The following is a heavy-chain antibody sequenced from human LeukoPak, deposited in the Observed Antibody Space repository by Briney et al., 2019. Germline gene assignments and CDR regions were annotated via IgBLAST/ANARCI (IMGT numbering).Heavy chain of an antibody. J-gene: IGHJ4*02. V-gene: IGHV3-48*01. D-gene: IGHD5-18*01. CDR2: LSNTNMI. CDR3: ARRGDSPMIGDY. Sequence: PGGSLRLSCAASGFSFSSYGMNWVRQAPGRGLEWLSYLSNTNMIHYAESVKGRFTISRDNAKNSLYLQMDGLRAEDTAVYYCARRGDSPMIGDYWGQGTLVTVSS. CDR1: GFSFSSYG.